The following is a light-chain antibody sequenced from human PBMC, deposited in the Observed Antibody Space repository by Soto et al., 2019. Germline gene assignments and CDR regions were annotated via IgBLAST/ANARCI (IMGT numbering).Light chain of an antibody. V-gene: IGLV2-14*01. CDR2: EVS. CDR3: SSYTRISIPFVI. CDR1: SSDVGSSKY. J-gene: IGLJ2*01. Sequence: QSALTQPASVSGSPGQSITISCARTSSDVGSSKYVSWYQHHPGRAPKLIIYEVSNRPSGVSLRFSGSKSGNTASLTISGVQSEDEADYYCSSYTRISIPFVIFGGGTKLTVL.